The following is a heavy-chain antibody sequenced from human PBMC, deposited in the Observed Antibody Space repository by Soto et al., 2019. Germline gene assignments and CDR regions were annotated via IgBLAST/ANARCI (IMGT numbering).Heavy chain of an antibody. CDR1: GGSVSSSSYY. D-gene: IGHD3-22*01. CDR3: ARTGYYDSSGYPADAFDI. Sequence: PSETLSLTCTVSGGSVSSSSYYWVWIRQPPGKGLEWIGSIYYSGSTYYNPSLKSRVTISVDTSKNQFSLKLSSVTAADTAVYYCARTGYYDSSGYPADAFDIWGQGTMVT. CDR2: IYYSGST. V-gene: IGHV4-39*01. J-gene: IGHJ3*02.